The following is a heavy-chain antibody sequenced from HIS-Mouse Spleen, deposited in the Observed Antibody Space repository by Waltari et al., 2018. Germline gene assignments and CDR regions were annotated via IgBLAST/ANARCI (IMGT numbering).Heavy chain of an antibody. CDR1: GGSFSGYY. D-gene: IGHD1-1*01. Sequence: QVQLQQWGAGLLKPSETLSPTCAVYGGSFSGYYWSWIRQPPGKGLEWIGEINHSGSTNYNPSLKSRVTISVDTSKNQFSLKLSSVTAADTAVYYCARGRFHSWNDAFDIWGQGTMVTVSS. J-gene: IGHJ3*02. V-gene: IGHV4-34*01. CDR3: ARGRFHSWNDAFDI. CDR2: INHSGST.